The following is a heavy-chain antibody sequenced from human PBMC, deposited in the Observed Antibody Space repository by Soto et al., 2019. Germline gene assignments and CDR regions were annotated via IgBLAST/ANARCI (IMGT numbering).Heavy chain of an antibody. CDR3: ASGKHRWIPFWYDDL. Sequence: QVQLVQSGAEVKKPGSSVTVSCKASGGTFSSYTISWVRQAPGQGLEWMGGIIPIFGTANYAQKFQGRVSITAADASGTAVMEFSSLRSPDTALYYCASGKHRWIPFWYDDLWGRGTRVTVSA. CDR2: IIPIFGTA. V-gene: IGHV1-69*12. J-gene: IGHJ2*01. CDR1: GGTFSSYT. D-gene: IGHD5-18*01.